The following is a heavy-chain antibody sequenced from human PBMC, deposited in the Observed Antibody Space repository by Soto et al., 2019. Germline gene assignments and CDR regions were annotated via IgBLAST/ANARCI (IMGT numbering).Heavy chain of an antibody. Sequence: ASVKVSCKASGGTFSSYAISWVRQAPGQGLEWMGGIIPIFGTANYAQKFQGRVTITADESTSTAYMELSSLRSEDTAVYYCARDRATTRENDLRYFDWLLYLDGMDVWGQGTTVTVSS. CDR1: GGTFSSYA. D-gene: IGHD3-9*01. CDR2: IIPIFGTA. J-gene: IGHJ6*02. CDR3: ARDRATTRENDLRYFDWLLYLDGMDV. V-gene: IGHV1-69*13.